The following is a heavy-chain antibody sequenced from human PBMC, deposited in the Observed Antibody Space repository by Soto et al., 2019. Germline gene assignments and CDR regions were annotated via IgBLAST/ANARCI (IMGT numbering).Heavy chain of an antibody. CDR2: INSDGATT. Sequence: GGSLRLSCAASGFTFSDYWMHWVRQAPGKGLVWVSRINSDGATTRYADFVKGRITISRDNAKNTLYLQMNSLRAEDTAVYYCARTINFGLPGNGMDVWGQGTTVTVSS. CDR3: ARTINFGLPGNGMDV. J-gene: IGHJ6*02. D-gene: IGHD3-16*01. V-gene: IGHV3-74*01. CDR1: GFTFSDYW.